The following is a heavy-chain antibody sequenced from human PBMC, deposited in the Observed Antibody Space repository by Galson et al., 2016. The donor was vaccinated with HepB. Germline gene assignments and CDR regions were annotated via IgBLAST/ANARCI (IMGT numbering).Heavy chain of an antibody. D-gene: IGHD2-15*01. J-gene: IGHJ4*02. CDR2: ITSSSDCI. V-gene: IGHV3-48*02. CDR1: GFTFSSSE. Sequence: SLRLSCAASGFTFSSSEMNWLRQAPGKGLEWVSYITSSSDCIKYADSVKGRFTVSRDNAKNSVYLHMNSLRDQDTAVYFCARNMLRAAYFDYWSQGTLVTVSS. CDR3: ARNMLRAAYFDY.